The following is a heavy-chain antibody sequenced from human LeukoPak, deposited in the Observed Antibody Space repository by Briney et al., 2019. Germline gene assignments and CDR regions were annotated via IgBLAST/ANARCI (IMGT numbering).Heavy chain of an antibody. CDR1: GFTFSSYW. J-gene: IGHJ4*02. CDR2: ISYDGSNK. CDR3: ASLPFDY. V-gene: IGHV3-30-3*01. Sequence: GGSLRLSCAASGFTFSSYWMHWVRQAPGKGLEWVAVISYDGSNKYYADSVKGRFTISRDNSKNTLYLQMNSLRAEDTAVYYCASLPFDYWGQGTLVTVSS.